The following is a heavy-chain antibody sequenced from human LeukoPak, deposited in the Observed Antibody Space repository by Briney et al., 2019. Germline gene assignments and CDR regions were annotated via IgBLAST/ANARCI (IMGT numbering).Heavy chain of an antibody. J-gene: IGHJ3*02. CDR1: GGTFSSYA. CDR2: IIPIFGTA. D-gene: IGHD1-26*01. V-gene: IGHV1-69*05. Sequence: SVKVSCKASGGTFSSYAISWVRQAPGQGLEWMGGIIPIFGTANYAQKFQGRVTITTDESTSTAYMELSSLRSEDTAVYYCARGSGSYLDDAFDIWGQGTMVTVSS. CDR3: ARGSGSYLDDAFDI.